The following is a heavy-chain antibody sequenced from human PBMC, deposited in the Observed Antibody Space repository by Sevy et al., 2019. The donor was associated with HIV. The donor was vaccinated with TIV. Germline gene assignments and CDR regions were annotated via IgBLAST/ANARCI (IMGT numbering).Heavy chain of an antibody. V-gene: IGHV3-23*01. J-gene: IGHJ3*01. D-gene: IGHD3-22*01. Sequence: GGSLRLSCAGSVFIFNNYAMSWVRQVPGKGLEWVSGINGNGDRTNYADSAKGRFTISRDNSKRTLYLQMNSLRAEDTAVDYCAKDYYDSGGYYFYPARPTAFDLWGQGTMVTVSS. CDR2: INGNGDRT. CDR3: AKDYYDSGGYYFYPARPTAFDL. CDR1: VFIFNNYA.